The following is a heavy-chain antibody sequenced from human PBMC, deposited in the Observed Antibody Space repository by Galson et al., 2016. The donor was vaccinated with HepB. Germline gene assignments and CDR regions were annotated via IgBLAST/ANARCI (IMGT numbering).Heavy chain of an antibody. Sequence: SLRLSCAGSGFTFSTYVMHWVRQAPGKGPQWVTVISNDGNIKTYADSVKGRFTISRDNSKDTLYLQMNSLRAEDTAVYYCARVYEYCSSTNCYDYWGQGTLVTVSS. CDR1: GFTFSTYV. CDR3: ARVYEYCSSTNCYDY. D-gene: IGHD2-2*01. V-gene: IGHV3-30*12. CDR2: ISNDGNIK. J-gene: IGHJ4*02.